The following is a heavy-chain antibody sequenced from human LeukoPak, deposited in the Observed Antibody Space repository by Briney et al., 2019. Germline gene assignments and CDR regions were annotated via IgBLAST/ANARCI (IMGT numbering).Heavy chain of an antibody. CDR3: ARLPTESHSSSSGGFDY. D-gene: IGHD6-6*01. J-gene: IGHJ4*02. Sequence: GESLKISCKGSGYSFTSYWIGWVRQMPGKGPEWMGIIYPGDSDTRYSPSLQGQVTISADKSISTAYLQWSSLKASDTAMYYCARLPTESHSSSSGGFDYWGQGTLVTVSS. CDR1: GYSFTSYW. V-gene: IGHV5-51*01. CDR2: IYPGDSDT.